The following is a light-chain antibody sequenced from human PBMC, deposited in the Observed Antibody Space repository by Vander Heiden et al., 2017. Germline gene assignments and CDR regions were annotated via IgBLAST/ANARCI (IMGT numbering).Light chain of an antibody. Sequence: QPVLTQPPSASGTPGQRVTISCSGRSSNSGSNTVNWYQQLPGTAPKLLIFSKNQRPSGVPDRFSGSKSGTSASLAIRGLQSEDEAEYYCAAWDDRLNVLVFGGGTNLTV. V-gene: IGLV1-44*01. CDR2: SKN. J-gene: IGLJ3*02. CDR3: AAWDDRLNVLV. CDR1: SSNSGSNT.